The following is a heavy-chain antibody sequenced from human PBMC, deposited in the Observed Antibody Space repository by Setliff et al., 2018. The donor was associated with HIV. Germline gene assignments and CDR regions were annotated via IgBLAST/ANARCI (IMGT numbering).Heavy chain of an antibody. Sequence: LSLTCTVSGGSITSGGDSWSWIRQHPGKGLKWIGYISYSGITYYDPSLKSRLTMSVDTSNNQFSLNLTSVTAADTAVYFCARGLGRGSGTYYNPPGYWGPGTLVTVSS. CDR1: GGSITSGGDS. J-gene: IGHJ4*02. CDR2: ISYSGIT. V-gene: IGHV4-31*03. D-gene: IGHD3-10*01. CDR3: ARGLGRGSGTYYNPPGY.